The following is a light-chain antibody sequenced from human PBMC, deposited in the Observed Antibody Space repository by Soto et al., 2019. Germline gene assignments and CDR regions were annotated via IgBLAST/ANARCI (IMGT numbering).Light chain of an antibody. V-gene: IGLV2-11*01. J-gene: IGLJ1*01. CDR1: SSDVGGYNY. CDR3: CSYAGSYTYV. Sequence: QSALTQPRSVSGSPGQSVTISCTGTSSDVGGYNYVSWYQQHPGKDPKLMIYDVSKRPSGVPDRFSGSKSGNTASLTISGFQAEDEADYYCCSYAGSYTYVFGTGTKLTVL. CDR2: DVS.